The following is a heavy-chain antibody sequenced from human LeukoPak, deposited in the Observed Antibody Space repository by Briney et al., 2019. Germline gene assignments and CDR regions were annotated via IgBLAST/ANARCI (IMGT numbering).Heavy chain of an antibody. J-gene: IGHJ6*02. Sequence: GGSLRLSCVASGFTVSTNYMSWVRQAPGKGPEWISIIYRGGDTYYADSVKGRFTISRDNSKNSLYLQMNSLRTEDTALYYCAKERVGYSSSWSYYYYYGMDVWGQGTTVTVSS. CDR2: IYRGGDT. CDR1: GFTVSTNY. CDR3: AKERVGYSSSWSYYYYYGMDV. D-gene: IGHD6-13*01. V-gene: IGHV3-53*05.